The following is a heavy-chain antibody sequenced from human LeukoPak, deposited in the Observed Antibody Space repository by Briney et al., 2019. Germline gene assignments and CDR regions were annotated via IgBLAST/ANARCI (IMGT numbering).Heavy chain of an antibody. D-gene: IGHD2-2*01. V-gene: IGHV4-30-4*08. CDR1: SGSISSGDYY. Sequence: SETLSLTCSVSSGSISSGDYYWTWIRQPPGKVGEWIGYICYSGSTYYNPSLMSRVIISLFTSNNQLSMRLSSGPAADTAVYFRARVHCSSTSCYRFDPWGQGTLVTVSS. J-gene: IGHJ5*02. CDR3: ARVHCSSTSCYRFDP. CDR2: ICYSGST.